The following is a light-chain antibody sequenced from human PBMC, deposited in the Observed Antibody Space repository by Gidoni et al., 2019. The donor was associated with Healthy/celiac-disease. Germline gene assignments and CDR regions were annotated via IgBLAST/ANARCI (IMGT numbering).Light chain of an antibody. Sequence: QSVLTQPPSVSGAPGQGVTSSCTGSSSNIGAGYDVHWYQQRPGTAPKLLIYGNSNRPSGVPDRFSGSKSGTSASLAITGLQAEDEADYYCQSYDSSLFWVFGGGTKLTVL. CDR2: GNS. V-gene: IGLV1-40*01. J-gene: IGLJ3*02. CDR1: SSNIGAGYD. CDR3: QSYDSSLFWV.